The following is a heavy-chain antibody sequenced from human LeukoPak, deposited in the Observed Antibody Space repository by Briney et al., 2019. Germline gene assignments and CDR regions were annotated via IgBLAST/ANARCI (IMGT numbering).Heavy chain of an antibody. D-gene: IGHD5-24*01. CDR1: GFTVSSNY. Sequence: GGPLRLSCAASGFTVSSNYMSWVRQAPGKGLEWVSIIYSGGKTYYADSVKGRFTISRDESKNTLYLQMNSLRAEDTAVYYCARGLIEMATIYFDHWGQGTLVTVSS. CDR3: ARGLIEMATIYFDH. CDR2: IYSGGKT. J-gene: IGHJ4*02. V-gene: IGHV3-53*01.